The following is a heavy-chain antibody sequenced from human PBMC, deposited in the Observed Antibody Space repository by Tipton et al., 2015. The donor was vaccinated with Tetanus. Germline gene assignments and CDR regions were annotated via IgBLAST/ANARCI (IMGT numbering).Heavy chain of an antibody. CDR1: GGSFSGYY. D-gene: IGHD7-27*01. J-gene: IGHJ4*02. CDR2: INHSGST. V-gene: IGHV4-34*01. Sequence: TLSLTCAVYGGSFSGYYWSWIRQPPGKGLEWIGEINHSGSTNYNPSLKSRVTISVDTPKNQFSLKLSSVTAADTAVYYCARGHGDATYFDYWGQGTLVTVSS. CDR3: ARGHGDATYFDY.